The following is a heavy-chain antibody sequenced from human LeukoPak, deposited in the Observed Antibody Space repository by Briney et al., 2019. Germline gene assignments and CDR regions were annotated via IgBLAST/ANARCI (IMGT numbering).Heavy chain of an antibody. CDR1: GGTFSSCA. D-gene: IGHD3-9*01. V-gene: IGHV1-69*13. J-gene: IGHJ6*04. CDR2: IIPIFGTA. CDR3: ARSRYFDRGYYYYYGMDV. Sequence: GASVKVSCKASGGTFSSCAISWVRQAPGQGLEWMGGIIPIFGTANYAQKFQGRVTITADESTSTAYMELSSLRSEDTAVYYCARSRYFDRGYYYYYGMDVWGKGTTVTVSS.